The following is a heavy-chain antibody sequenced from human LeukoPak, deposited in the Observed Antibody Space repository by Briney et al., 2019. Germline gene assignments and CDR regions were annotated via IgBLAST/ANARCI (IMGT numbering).Heavy chain of an antibody. D-gene: IGHD4-11*01. V-gene: IGHV3-30*18. CDR3: TKPTTVATSYYFDY. J-gene: IGHJ4*02. CDR2: ISYHERDK. Sequence: GGSLRLSCAASGFTFSSYGMHWVRQAPGKGLEWVASISYHERDKFYEDSVNGRFTISRDNSKNILYLQMNNLRPEDTAMFYCTKPTTVATSYYFDYWGQGTLVTVSS. CDR1: GFTFSSYG.